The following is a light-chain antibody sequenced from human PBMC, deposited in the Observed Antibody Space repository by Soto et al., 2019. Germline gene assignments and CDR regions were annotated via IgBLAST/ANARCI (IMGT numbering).Light chain of an antibody. V-gene: IGLV2-23*01. CDR3: CSYAGSRTYV. Sequence: QFALTQPASVSGPLGQSIVISCTGSSSDIGSYDLVSWYQQYPGKAPKVVIFEGTKRPSGVSNRFSGSKSGNTASLTISGLQTEDEADYYCCSYAGSRTYVFGAGTKVTVL. CDR2: EGT. J-gene: IGLJ1*01. CDR1: SSDIGSYDL.